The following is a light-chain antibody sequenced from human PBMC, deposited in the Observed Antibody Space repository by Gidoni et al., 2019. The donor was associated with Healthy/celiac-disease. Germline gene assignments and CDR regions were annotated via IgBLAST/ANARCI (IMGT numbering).Light chain of an antibody. V-gene: IGKV3-11*01. CDR2: DAS. CDR3: QQRSNWSLT. Sequence: EIVLTQSPATLSLSPGERATLSCRASQSVSSYFAWYQQKPGQAPMLLIYDASNRATGIPARFSGSGSGTDFTLTISSLEPEDFAVYYCQQRSNWSLTFGGGTKVEIK. CDR1: QSVSSY. J-gene: IGKJ4*01.